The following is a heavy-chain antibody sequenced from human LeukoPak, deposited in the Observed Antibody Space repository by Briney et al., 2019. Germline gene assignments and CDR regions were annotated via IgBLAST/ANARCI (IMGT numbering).Heavy chain of an antibody. D-gene: IGHD3-16*01. V-gene: IGHV3-23*01. CDR3: ARLPVDAFDI. Sequence: GGSLRLSCAASGFTFSSYGMSWVRQAPGKGLEWVSAISGSGGSTYYADSVKGRFTISRDNSKNTLYLQMNSLRAEDMAVYYCARLPVDAFDIWGQGTMVTVSS. CDR1: GFTFSSYG. CDR2: ISGSGGST. J-gene: IGHJ3*02.